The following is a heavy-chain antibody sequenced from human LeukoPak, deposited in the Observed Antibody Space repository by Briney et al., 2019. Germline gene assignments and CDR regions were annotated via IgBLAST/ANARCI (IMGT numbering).Heavy chain of an antibody. CDR1: GYTFTSYG. V-gene: IGHV1-2*06. D-gene: IGHD3-3*01. Sequence: GAPVKVSCKASGYTFTSYGISWVRQAPGQGLEWMGRINPNSGGTNYAQKFQGRVTMTRDTSISTAYMELSRLRSDDTAVYYCARDHGDYDFWSGYYRRWYFDYWGQGTLVTVSS. CDR3: ARDHGDYDFWSGYYRRWYFDY. CDR2: INPNSGGT. J-gene: IGHJ4*02.